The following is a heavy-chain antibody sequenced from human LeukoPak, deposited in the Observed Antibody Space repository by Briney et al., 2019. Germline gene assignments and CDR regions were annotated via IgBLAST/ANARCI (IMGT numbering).Heavy chain of an antibody. CDR3: ARPSYCSGGTCHSGEQDY. V-gene: IGHV5-51*01. CDR2: IYPSDSDT. J-gene: IGHJ4*02. Sequence: NHGESLKISCKGSGYTFTHYWIGWVRQMPGKGLEWMGIIYPSDSDTRYSPSFQGQVTISVDESISTAYLQWSSLKASDTAMYYCARPSYCSGGTCHSGEQDYWGQGTLVSVSS. CDR1: GYTFTHYW. D-gene: IGHD2-15*01.